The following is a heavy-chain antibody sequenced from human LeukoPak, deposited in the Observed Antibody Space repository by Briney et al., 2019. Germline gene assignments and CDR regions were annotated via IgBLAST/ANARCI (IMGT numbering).Heavy chain of an antibody. J-gene: IGHJ3*02. V-gene: IGHV6-1*01. Sequence: QTLSLTCAISGDSVFSNSSWNWIRQSPSRGLEWLGRTYYRSKWYNDYVVSVKSRININPDTSKNQFSLQLNSVTPEDTAVYYCVRGGQGDGQSADEAFDIWGQGTMVTVSA. CDR2: TYYRSKWYN. CDR3: VRGGQGDGQSADEAFDI. CDR1: GDSVFSNSS. D-gene: IGHD5-24*01.